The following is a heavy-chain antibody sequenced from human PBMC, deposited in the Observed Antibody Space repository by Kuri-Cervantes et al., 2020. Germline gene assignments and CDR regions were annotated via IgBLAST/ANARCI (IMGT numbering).Heavy chain of an antibody. CDR1: GFTFSSYW. D-gene: IGHD4-17*01. Sequence: GGSLRLSCAASGFTFSSYWMSWVRQAPGKGLEWVANIKQDGSEKYYVDSVKGRFTISRDNAKNSLYLQMNSLRAEDTALYYCAKAGHYGDNNAFDIWGQGTMVTVSS. CDR2: IKQDGSEK. CDR3: AKAGHYGDNNAFDI. V-gene: IGHV3-7*03. J-gene: IGHJ3*02.